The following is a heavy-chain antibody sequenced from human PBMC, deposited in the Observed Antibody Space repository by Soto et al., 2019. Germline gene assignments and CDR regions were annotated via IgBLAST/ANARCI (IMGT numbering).Heavy chain of an antibody. D-gene: IGHD3-22*01. Sequence: EVQLLESGGGLVQPGGSLRLSCAASGFTFSSYAMSWVRQAPGKGLEWVSAISGSGGSTYYADSVKGRFTISRDNAKNTLYMQMNSLRAEDTAVYYFAKDSNYYDSSGYYGRLDYWGQGTLGTVSS. J-gene: IGHJ4*02. CDR2: ISGSGGST. V-gene: IGHV3-23*01. CDR1: GFTFSSYA. CDR3: AKDSNYYDSSGYYGRLDY.